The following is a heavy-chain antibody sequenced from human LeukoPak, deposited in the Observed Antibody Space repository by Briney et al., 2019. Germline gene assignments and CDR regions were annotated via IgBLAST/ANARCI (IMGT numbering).Heavy chain of an antibody. CDR1: GYSFTTSW. V-gene: IGHV5-51*01. CDR2: IYPGDSDT. J-gene: IGHJ3*02. D-gene: IGHD6-19*01. CDR3: ARLARIAVAGTLIWGAFHI. Sequence: VESRKISCKGSGYSFTTSWIGWVRQMPGKGLEWMGIIYPGDSDTRYSPSFQGHVTISADKSISTAYLQWSSLKASDTAMYYCARLARIAVAGTLIWGAFHIWGRGTVVTLSS.